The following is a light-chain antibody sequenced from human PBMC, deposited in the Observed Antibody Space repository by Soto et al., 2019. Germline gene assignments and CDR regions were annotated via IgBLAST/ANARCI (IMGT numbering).Light chain of an antibody. V-gene: IGKV3-20*01. CDR2: GAS. CDR1: QSVSSSS. J-gene: IGKJ5*01. Sequence: EIVLTQSPGTLSLSPGERATLSCWASQSVSSSSLAWYQQRPGQAPRLLIDGASSMSTGIPDRFSGSGSGTDFTLTISRLEPEDFAVYYCQQYGSSSITFGQGTRLEIK. CDR3: QQYGSSSIT.